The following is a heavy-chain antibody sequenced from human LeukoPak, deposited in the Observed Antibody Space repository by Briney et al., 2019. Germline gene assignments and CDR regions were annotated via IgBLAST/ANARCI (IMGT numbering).Heavy chain of an antibody. D-gene: IGHD3-22*01. V-gene: IGHV3-23*01. CDR1: GFTFNSYA. Sequence: PGGSLRLSCAASGFTFNSYAMSWVRQAPGKGLEWVSAISGTGGMTYYADSVKGRFTISRDNSKNTLNLQMNSLRAEDTAVYYCATLDYFDSSTYGDYWGQGTLVTVSS. CDR2: ISGTGGMT. CDR3: ATLDYFDSSTYGDY. J-gene: IGHJ4*02.